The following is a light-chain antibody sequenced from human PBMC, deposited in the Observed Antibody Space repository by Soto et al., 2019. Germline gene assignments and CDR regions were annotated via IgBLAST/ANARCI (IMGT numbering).Light chain of an antibody. CDR2: EVR. V-gene: IGLV1-40*01. CDR1: SSNIGAGYD. CDR3: GSYGGSNNWV. J-gene: IGLJ3*02. Sequence: QSVLTQPPSVSGAPGQRVTISCTGSSSNIGAGYDVHWYQQLPGTAPKLLIYEVRKRPSGVPDRFSASKSANSASLTVSGLQPEDEADYYCGSYGGSNNWVFGGGTKVTVL.